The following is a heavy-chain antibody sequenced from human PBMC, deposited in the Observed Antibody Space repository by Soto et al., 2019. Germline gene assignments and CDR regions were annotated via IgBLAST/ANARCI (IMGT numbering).Heavy chain of an antibody. D-gene: IGHD4-17*01. J-gene: IGHJ6*02. CDR2: INPNSGGT. CDR3: ARDSGGDYVTDFYYYGMDV. Sequence: QVQVVQSGAEVKKHGASVKVSCKASGYTFITFYIHCVRQAPGQGLEWMGCINPNSGGTNYAQRFQGRVTITVDTSSSTVYMEPSRLRSDDTSVYYCARDSGGDYVTDFYYYGMDVWGQGTTVTVSS. CDR1: GYTFITFY. V-gene: IGHV1-2*02.